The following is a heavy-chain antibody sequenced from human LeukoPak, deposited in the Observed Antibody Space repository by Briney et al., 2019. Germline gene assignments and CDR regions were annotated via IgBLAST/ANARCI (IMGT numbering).Heavy chain of an antibody. CDR3: VRTGYYGSGSYAFQY. V-gene: IGHV5-51*01. J-gene: IGHJ4*02. CDR1: GYSFTNYW. CDR2: IYPGDSDT. D-gene: IGHD3-10*01. Sequence: GESLKISCKGYGYSFTNYWIGWVRQMPGKGLEWMAIIYPGDSDTRYSPSFQGQVSISADQSISAAYLQWRSLEASDTAIYYCVRTGYYGSGSYAFQYWGQGTLVTVSS.